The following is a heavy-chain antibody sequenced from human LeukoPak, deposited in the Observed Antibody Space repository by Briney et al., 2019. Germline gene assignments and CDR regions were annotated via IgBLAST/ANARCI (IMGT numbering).Heavy chain of an antibody. CDR3: ARKPVTTDYDY. D-gene: IGHD4-17*01. Sequence: GGSLRLSCAASGFTFSSYSMNWVRQAPGKGLEWVSSISSSSSHIYYADSVKGRFTISRDNAKNSLYLQMNSLRAEDTAVYYCARKPVTTDYDYWGQGTLVTVSS. CDR1: GFTFSSYS. J-gene: IGHJ4*02. CDR2: ISSSSSHI. V-gene: IGHV3-21*01.